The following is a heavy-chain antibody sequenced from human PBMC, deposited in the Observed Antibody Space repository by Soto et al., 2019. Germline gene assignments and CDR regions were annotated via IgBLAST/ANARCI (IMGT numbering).Heavy chain of an antibody. CDR2: IYYSGST. V-gene: IGHV4-39*01. Sequence: PSETLSLTCTVSGGSISSSSYYWGWIRQPPGKGLEWIGSIYYSGSTYYNPSLKSRVTISVDTSKNQFSLKLSSVTAADTAVYYCASDPVVTPRRPHYFDYWAQGTLVTVSS. CDR3: ASDPVVTPRRPHYFDY. D-gene: IGHD2-21*02. CDR1: GGSISSSSYY. J-gene: IGHJ4*02.